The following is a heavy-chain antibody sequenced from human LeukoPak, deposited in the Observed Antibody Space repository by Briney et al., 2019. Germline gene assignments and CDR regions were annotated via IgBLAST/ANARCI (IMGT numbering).Heavy chain of an antibody. J-gene: IGHJ3*02. D-gene: IGHD6-19*01. CDR2: IYPDDSDT. CDR3: ARRVAVAGDAFDI. V-gene: IGHV5-51*01. CDR1: RYSFTSYW. Sequence: GESLKISCKGPRYSFTSYWIGWVRQMPGKGLEWMRIIYPDDSDTRYSPSFQGQVPISADKSISTAYLQWNSLKASDTAMYYCARRVAVAGDAFDIWGQGTVVIVSS.